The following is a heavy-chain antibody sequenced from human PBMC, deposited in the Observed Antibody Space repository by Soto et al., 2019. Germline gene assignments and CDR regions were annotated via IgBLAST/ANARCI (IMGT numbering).Heavy chain of an antibody. CDR1: GYTFINYG. D-gene: IGHD1-26*01. CDR2: INPDNGNT. Sequence: QVRLVQSGPEVKKPGASVKVSCKTSGYTFINYGISWVRQAPGQGREWMGWINPDNGNTNFAQRLQGRVTMTADRSTRTAYMELRSLSFDDTAMYYCARVGGAVVSADYWGQGTLVTVSS. J-gene: IGHJ4*02. V-gene: IGHV1-18*01. CDR3: ARVGGAVVSADY.